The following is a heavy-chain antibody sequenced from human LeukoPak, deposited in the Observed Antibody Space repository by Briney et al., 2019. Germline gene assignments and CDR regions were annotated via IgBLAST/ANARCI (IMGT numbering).Heavy chain of an antibody. CDR1: GGSISSGGYY. D-gene: IGHD6-13*01. V-gene: IGHV4-31*03. Sequence: SETLSLTCTVPGGSISSGGYYWSWIRQHPGKGLEWIGYIYYSGSTYYNPSLKSRVTISVDTSKNQFSLKLSSVTAADTAVYYCARGDSYSSSWKGNWFDPWGQGTLVTVSS. CDR2: IYYSGST. J-gene: IGHJ5*02. CDR3: ARGDSYSSSWKGNWFDP.